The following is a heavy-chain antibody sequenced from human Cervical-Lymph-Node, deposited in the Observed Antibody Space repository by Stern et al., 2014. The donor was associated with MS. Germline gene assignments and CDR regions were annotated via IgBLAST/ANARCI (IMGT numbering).Heavy chain of an antibody. CDR2: IYPGDSET. CDR1: GYKFSIYW. CDR3: ARQTTAWASDV. V-gene: IGHV5-51*01. J-gene: IGHJ4*02. Sequence: VQLVQSGAELIRPGESLQISCKGSGYKFSIYWLAWVRQMPGQGLEWMVIIYPGDSETRYSPSFQGQVTMSADKSTSTAYLQWSSLNASDTAMYFCARQTTAWASDVWGQGTLVTVSS. D-gene: IGHD1-14*01.